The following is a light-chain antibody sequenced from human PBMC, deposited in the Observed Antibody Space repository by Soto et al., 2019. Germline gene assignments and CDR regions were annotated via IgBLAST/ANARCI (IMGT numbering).Light chain of an antibody. CDR3: CSYAGRFIWL. J-gene: IGLJ3*02. CDR2: DVF. CDR1: SSDVGGYNL. V-gene: IGLV2-11*01. Sequence: QSALAQPRSVSASPGQSVTIPCSGSSSDVGGYNLVSWYQQKPGEVPKVIIYDVFKRPSGVPDRFFGSKSGNTATLTISGLQGDDEADFHCCSYAGRFIWLFGGGTKVTVL.